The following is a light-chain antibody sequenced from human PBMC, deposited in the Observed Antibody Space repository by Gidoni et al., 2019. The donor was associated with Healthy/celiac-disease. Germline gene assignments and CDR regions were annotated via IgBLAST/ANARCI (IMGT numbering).Light chain of an antibody. J-gene: IGKJ4*01. V-gene: IGKV1-39*01. CDR3: QQSYSTQLT. CDR2: AAS. Sequence: DIQMTQSPSSLSASVGDRVTITCRASQSISSYLNWYQQKPGKAPKLLIYAASSLQSGVPSRFSGSGSGTDFTLTISSLQPEDFATYYCQQSYSTQLTFXGXTKVXIK. CDR1: QSISSY.